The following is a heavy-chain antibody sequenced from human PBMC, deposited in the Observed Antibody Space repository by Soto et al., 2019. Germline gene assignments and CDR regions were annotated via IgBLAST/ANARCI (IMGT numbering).Heavy chain of an antibody. V-gene: IGHV1-18*01. Sequence: ASVKVSFKASGYTFTSYGISWVRQAPGQGLEWMGWISAYNGNTNYAQKLQGRVTMTTDTSTSTAYMELRSLRSDDTAVYYCARVWSGYSSYYFDYWGQGTLVTVSS. CDR3: ARVWSGYSSYYFDY. CDR1: GYTFTSYG. D-gene: IGHD3-3*01. J-gene: IGHJ4*02. CDR2: ISAYNGNT.